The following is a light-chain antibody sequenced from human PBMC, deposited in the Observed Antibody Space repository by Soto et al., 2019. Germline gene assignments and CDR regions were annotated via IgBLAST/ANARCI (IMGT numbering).Light chain of an antibody. J-gene: IGKJ1*01. V-gene: IGKV3-15*01. Sequence: EIVMTQSPATLSVSPGERATLSCRASQSVNRNLAWYQQKPGQAPRLLISAASTRATGIPARFSGSGSETEFTLTISSLQSEEFAVYYGQQYNNWWTFVQGTKVEMK. CDR2: AAS. CDR3: QQYNNWWT. CDR1: QSVNRN.